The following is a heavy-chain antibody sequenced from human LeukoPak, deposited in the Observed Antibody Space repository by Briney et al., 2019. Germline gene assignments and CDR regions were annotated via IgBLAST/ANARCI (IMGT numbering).Heavy chain of an antibody. V-gene: IGHV3-30-3*01. J-gene: IGHJ4*02. CDR1: GFTFSSYA. CDR2: ISYDGSNK. Sequence: GRSLRLSCAASGFTFSSYAMHWVRQAPGKGLEWVAVISYDGSNKYYADSVKGRFTISRDNSKNTLYLQMNSLRAGDTAVYYCARGQTYQLLTYFDYWGQGTLVTVSS. D-gene: IGHD2-2*01. CDR3: ARGQTYQLLTYFDY.